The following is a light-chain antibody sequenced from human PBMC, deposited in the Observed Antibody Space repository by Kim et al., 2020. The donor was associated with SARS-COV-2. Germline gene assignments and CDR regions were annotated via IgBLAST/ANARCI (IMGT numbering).Light chain of an antibody. V-gene: IGLV3-9*01. CDR3: QVWDSGTGV. CDR1: NIGNKN. J-gene: IGLJ1*01. Sequence: SYELTQPLSVSVALGQTARISCEGNNIGNKNVHWYRQKAGQAPVLVIYRDTNRPSGISERFSGSNSGTTATLTISRVQAGDEADYFCQVWDSGTGVFGTG. CDR2: RDT.